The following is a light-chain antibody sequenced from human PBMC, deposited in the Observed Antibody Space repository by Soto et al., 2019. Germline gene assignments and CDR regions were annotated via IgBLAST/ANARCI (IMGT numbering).Light chain of an antibody. CDR2: YAN. CDR1: QDIAND. Sequence: DIQMTQSPSSLSAPVGDRVTITCQGSQDIANDLNWYQQRPGKAPKLLIYYANNLETGVPSRFSGSRYGTELTLTISRLQPEDVATYYCQQYDNLQITFGQGTRLEIK. J-gene: IGKJ5*01. CDR3: QQYDNLQIT. V-gene: IGKV1-33*01.